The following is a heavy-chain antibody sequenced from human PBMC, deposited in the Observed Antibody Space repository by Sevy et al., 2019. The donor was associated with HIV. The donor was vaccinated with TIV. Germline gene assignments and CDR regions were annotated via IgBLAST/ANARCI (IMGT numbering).Heavy chain of an antibody. Sequence: LSLTCAASGFTFSSYAMSWVRQAPGKGLEWVSAISGSGGSTYYADSVKGRFTISRDNSKNTLYLQMNSLRAEDTAVYYCARHTGYSSSWDAFDIWGQGTMVTVSS. CDR1: GFTFSSYA. CDR3: ARHTGYSSSWDAFDI. D-gene: IGHD6-13*01. CDR2: ISGSGGST. J-gene: IGHJ3*02. V-gene: IGHV3-23*01.